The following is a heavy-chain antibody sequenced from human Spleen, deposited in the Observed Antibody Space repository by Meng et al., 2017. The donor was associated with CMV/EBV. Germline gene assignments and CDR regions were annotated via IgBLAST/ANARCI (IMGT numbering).Heavy chain of an antibody. CDR2: ISYDGSNK. CDR1: GFIFSTYA. V-gene: IGHV3-30*04. J-gene: IGHJ4*02. D-gene: IGHD1-1*01. CDR3: ATYWSADY. Sequence: GESLKISCVASGFIFSTYAMHWVRQAPGKGLEWVAVISYDGSNKYKADSVKGRFTISRDNSKNTLYLQMNSLRPEDTAMYYCATYWSADYWGQGTLVTVSS.